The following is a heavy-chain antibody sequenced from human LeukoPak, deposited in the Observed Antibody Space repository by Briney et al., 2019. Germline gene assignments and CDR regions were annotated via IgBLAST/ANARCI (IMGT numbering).Heavy chain of an antibody. V-gene: IGHV3-53*04. CDR3: ARVGVGTVAGNYFDD. CDR1: GFTVSSIY. Sequence: GGSLRLSCTASGFTVSSIYMTWVRQAPGKGLEWVSLIYGGGGTFYADSAKGRFTISRHNSENTLYLQMNNLRAEDTAVYYCARVGVGTVAGNYFDDWGQGTLVTVSS. J-gene: IGHJ4*02. D-gene: IGHD6-19*01. CDR2: IYGGGGT.